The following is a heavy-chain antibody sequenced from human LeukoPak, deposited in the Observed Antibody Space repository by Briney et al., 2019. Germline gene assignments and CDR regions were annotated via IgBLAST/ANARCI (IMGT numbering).Heavy chain of an antibody. CDR1: GFTFDDYA. V-gene: IGHV3-9*01. Sequence: GRSVRLSCAASGFTFDDYAMHWVRQAPGKGLEWVSGISGNSGSIGYADSVKGRFTISRDNAKNSLYLQMNSLRAEDTALYYCAKDLTPYYDILTGYYDYWGQGTLVTVSS. D-gene: IGHD3-9*01. CDR2: ISGNSGSI. J-gene: IGHJ4*02. CDR3: AKDLTPYYDILTGYYDY.